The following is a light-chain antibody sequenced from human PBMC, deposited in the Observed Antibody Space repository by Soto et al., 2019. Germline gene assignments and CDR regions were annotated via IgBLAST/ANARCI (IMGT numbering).Light chain of an antibody. Sequence: EIVLTQTPATLSLSPGERATLSCRASQNVSRYLAWYQQKPGQAPRLLIYDASNRAIGIPARFSGSGSGTDFTLTISSLQPDDFAVYFCQQRSNWPRLTFGGGTKVEI. CDR3: QQRSNWPRLT. V-gene: IGKV3-11*01. CDR2: DAS. J-gene: IGKJ4*01. CDR1: QNVSRY.